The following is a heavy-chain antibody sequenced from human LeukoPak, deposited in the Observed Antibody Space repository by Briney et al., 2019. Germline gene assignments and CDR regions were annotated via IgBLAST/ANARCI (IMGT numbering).Heavy chain of an antibody. CDR2: ISSNGGST. Sequence: GGSLRLSCAASGFTFSSYAMHWVRQAPGKGLEYVSAISSNGGSTYYANSVKGRFTISRDNSKNTLYLQMGSLRAEDMAVYYCARVASLAYCGGDCYLDAFDIWGQGTMVTVSS. CDR3: ARVASLAYCGGDCYLDAFDI. CDR1: GFTFSSYA. D-gene: IGHD2-21*02. J-gene: IGHJ3*02. V-gene: IGHV3-64*01.